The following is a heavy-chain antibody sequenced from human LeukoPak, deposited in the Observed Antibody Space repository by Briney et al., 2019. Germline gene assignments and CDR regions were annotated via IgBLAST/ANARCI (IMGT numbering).Heavy chain of an antibody. D-gene: IGHD6-19*01. CDR3: AKPRENSSGVGRYFDY. CDR1: GFTFRSYA. Sequence: RGSLRLSCAVSGFTFRSYAISWVRQAQGKGREWASAISGSGGSTYYADSVKGRFTISRDNSKNTLYLQMNSLRAEDTAVYYCAKPRENSSGVGRYFDYWGQGTLVTVSS. V-gene: IGHV3-23*01. CDR2: ISGSGGST. J-gene: IGHJ4*02.